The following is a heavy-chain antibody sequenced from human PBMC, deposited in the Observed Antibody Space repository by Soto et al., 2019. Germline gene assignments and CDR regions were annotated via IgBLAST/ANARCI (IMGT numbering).Heavy chain of an antibody. D-gene: IGHD3-10*01. V-gene: IGHV1-69*13. CDR3: ARERLWFGELFRYYGMDV. Sequence: SVKVSCKASGGTFSSYAISWLRRAPGQGLEWMGGIIPIFGTANYAQKFQGRVTITADESTSTAYMELSSLRSEDTAVYYCARERLWFGELFRYYGMDVWGQGTTVTVSS. CDR2: IIPIFGTA. CDR1: GGTFSSYA. J-gene: IGHJ6*02.